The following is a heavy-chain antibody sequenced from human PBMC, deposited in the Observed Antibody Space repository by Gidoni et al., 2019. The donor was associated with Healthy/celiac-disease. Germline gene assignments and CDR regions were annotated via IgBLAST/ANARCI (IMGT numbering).Heavy chain of an antibody. CDR3: ARDQAKDYYDSSGYYYVGWYFDL. CDR1: GGSISSGSYY. D-gene: IGHD3-22*01. CDR2: IYTSGST. Sequence: QVQLQESGPGLVKPSQTLSLTCTVSGGSISSGSYYWSWIRQPAGKGLEWIGRIYTSGSTNYNPPRKSRVTISVDTSKNQFSLKLSSVTAADTAVYYCARDQAKDYYDSSGYYYVGWYFDLWGRGTLVTVSS. J-gene: IGHJ2*01. V-gene: IGHV4-61*02.